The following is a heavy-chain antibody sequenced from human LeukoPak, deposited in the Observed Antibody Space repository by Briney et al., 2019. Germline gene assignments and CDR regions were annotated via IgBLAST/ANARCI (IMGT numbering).Heavy chain of an antibody. Sequence: ATVKVSCKASGYTFTSYGISWVRQAPGQGLEWMGWISAYNGNTNYAQKLQGRVTMTTDTSTSTAYMELRSLRSDDTAVYYCARDYYDSSGYFGPDYWGQGTLVTVSS. CDR1: GYTFTSYG. V-gene: IGHV1-18*01. CDR2: ISAYNGNT. CDR3: ARDYYDSSGYFGPDY. D-gene: IGHD3-22*01. J-gene: IGHJ4*02.